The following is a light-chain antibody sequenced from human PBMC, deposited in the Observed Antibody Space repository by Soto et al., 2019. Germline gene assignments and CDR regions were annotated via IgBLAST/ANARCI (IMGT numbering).Light chain of an antibody. J-gene: IGKJ4*01. CDR1: QRVDSS. Sequence: DIVLTQSPATLSLSPGERATLSCRASQRVDSSLAWFQQKPGQAPRLLIYDASNRATGIPARFSGSGSGTDFTLTISSLEPEDFAVYYCQQRGSWPQLTFGGGTKVEI. V-gene: IGKV3-11*01. CDR2: DAS. CDR3: QQRGSWPQLT.